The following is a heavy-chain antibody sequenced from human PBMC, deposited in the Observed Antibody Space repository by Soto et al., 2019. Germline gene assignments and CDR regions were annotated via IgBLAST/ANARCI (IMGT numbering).Heavy chain of an antibody. CDR3: ARERVGDSSWFNYYYGMDV. CDR2: GGSGGST. CDR1: GFSFSTYG. Sequence: GSLRLSCAASGFSFSTYGMTWVRQAPGKGLEWVSYGGSGGSTYYADSVKGRFTISRDNSKNTLYLQMNSLRAEDTAVYYCARERVGDSSWFNYYYGMDVWGQGTTVTVSS. D-gene: IGHD6-13*01. J-gene: IGHJ6*02. V-gene: IGHV3-23*01.